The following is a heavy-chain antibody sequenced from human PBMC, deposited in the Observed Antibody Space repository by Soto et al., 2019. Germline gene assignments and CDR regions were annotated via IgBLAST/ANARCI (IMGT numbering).Heavy chain of an antibody. CDR2: ISGGGETI. CDR3: ERGLLYLQWRPTRYFDD. CDR1: RFIFSDYS. Sequence: GGYPRLSCAASRFIFSDYSMNWVRQAPGKGLEWVSYISGGGETIYYADSVRGRFTISRDNAKNSLFLQMNSLRDEDTAVYYCERGLLYLQWRPTRYFDDWGQGVLVSVS. V-gene: IGHV3-48*02. D-gene: IGHD6-19*01. J-gene: IGHJ4*02.